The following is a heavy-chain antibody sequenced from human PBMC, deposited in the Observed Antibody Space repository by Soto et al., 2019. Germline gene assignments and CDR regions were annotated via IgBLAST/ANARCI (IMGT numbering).Heavy chain of an antibody. J-gene: IGHJ3*02. Sequence: ASVKVSCKASGYTFTGYYIHWVRQAPGQGLEWMGGIIPIFGTANYAQKFQGRVTITADESTSTAYMELSSLRSEDTAVYYCARWGLEMATISGAFDIWGQGTMVTVSS. D-gene: IGHD3-10*01. CDR1: GYTFTGYY. V-gene: IGHV1-69*13. CDR2: IIPIFGTA. CDR3: ARWGLEMATISGAFDI.